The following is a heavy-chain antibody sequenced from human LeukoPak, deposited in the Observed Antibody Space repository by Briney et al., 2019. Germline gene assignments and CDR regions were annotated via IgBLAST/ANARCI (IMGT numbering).Heavy chain of an antibody. CDR1: GFTFSSNV. CDR3: AKDMSGSYSGFDY. D-gene: IGHD1-26*01. V-gene: IGHV3-23*01. CDR2: FSGSGGST. J-gene: IGHJ4*02. Sequence: PGGSLRLPCSASGFTFSSNVMIWVRQAPGKGLEWVSAFSGSGGSTYFADSGKGRFTISRDNSKNTLYLQMNSLRAEDTAVYYCAKDMSGSYSGFDYWGQGTLVTVSS.